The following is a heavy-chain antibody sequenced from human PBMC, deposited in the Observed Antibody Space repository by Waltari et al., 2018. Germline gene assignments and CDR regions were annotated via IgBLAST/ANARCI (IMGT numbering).Heavy chain of an antibody. CDR3: ARAYYDFWSGYYRDY. J-gene: IGHJ4*02. Sequence: EVQLVESGGGLVQPGGSLRLSCAASGFTFSSYWVSWVRQAPGKGLEWVANIKQDGSEKYYVDSVKGRFTISRDNAKNSLYLQMNSLRAEDTAVYYCARAYYDFWSGYYRDYWGQGTLVTVSS. CDR1: GFTFSSYW. CDR2: IKQDGSEK. V-gene: IGHV3-7*02. D-gene: IGHD3-3*01.